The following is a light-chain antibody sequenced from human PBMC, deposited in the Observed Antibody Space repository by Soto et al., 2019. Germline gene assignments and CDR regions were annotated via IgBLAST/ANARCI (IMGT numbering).Light chain of an antibody. CDR2: GAS. CDR1: QSVSSSY. CDR3: QQHGRSPPSWT. J-gene: IGKJ1*01. Sequence: ETVLTQSPGTLSLSPGERATLFCRASQSVSSSYLAWYQQKPGQAPRLLIYGASSRATGIPDRFSGSGSGTDFTLPIGRLEPEDFAVYYCQQHGRSPPSWTFGQGTKVDLK. V-gene: IGKV3-20*01.